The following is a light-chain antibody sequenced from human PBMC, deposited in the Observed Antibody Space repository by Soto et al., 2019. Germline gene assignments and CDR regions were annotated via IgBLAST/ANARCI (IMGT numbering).Light chain of an antibody. J-gene: IGLJ3*02. CDR3: CSYAGSNTWV. CDR2: DVS. V-gene: IGLV2-14*03. CDR1: SSDVGGYNY. Sequence: QSALTQPASVSGSPGQSITISCTGTSSDVGGYNYVSWYQQHPGRAPKLMIYDVSNWPSGVPDRFSGSKSGNTASLTISGLQAEDEADYYCCSYAGSNTWVFGGGTQLTVL.